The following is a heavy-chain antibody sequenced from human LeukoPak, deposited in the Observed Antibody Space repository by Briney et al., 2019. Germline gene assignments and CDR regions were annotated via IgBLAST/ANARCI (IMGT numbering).Heavy chain of an antibody. J-gene: IGHJ4*02. D-gene: IGHD2-8*01. CDR2: ISYDGSKR. V-gene: IGHV3-30-3*01. CDR1: GFTFSTYA. Sequence: GGSLRLSCAASGFTFSTYAIHWVRQAPGKGLEWVALISYDGSKRFYADSVQGRFTISRDDSKNTLYLQMNSLTTEDTAVYYCARDLGYCTNGVCHTRFDYWGQGTLVAVSS. CDR3: ARDLGYCTNGVCHTRFDY.